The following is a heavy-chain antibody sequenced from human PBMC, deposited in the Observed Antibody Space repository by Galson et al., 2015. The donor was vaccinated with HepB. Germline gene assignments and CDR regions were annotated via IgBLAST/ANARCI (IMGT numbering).Heavy chain of an antibody. J-gene: IGHJ4*02. D-gene: IGHD3-9*01. Sequence: SLRLSCAASGFTFSSYAMHWVRQAPGKGLEWVAVISYDGSNKYYADSVKGRFTISRDNSKNTLYLQMNSLRAEDTAVYYCARAIGRLTYYDILTGYFQPEFDYWGQGTLVTVSS. CDR3: ARAIGRLTYYDILTGYFQPEFDY. CDR1: GFTFSSYA. V-gene: IGHV3-30-3*01. CDR2: ISYDGSNK.